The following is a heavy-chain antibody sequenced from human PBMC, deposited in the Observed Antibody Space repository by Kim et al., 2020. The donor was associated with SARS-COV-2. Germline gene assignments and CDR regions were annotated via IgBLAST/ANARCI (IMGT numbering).Heavy chain of an antibody. Sequence: SETLSLTCAVYGGSFSGYYWSWIRQPPGKGLEWIGEINHSGSTNYNPSLKSRVTISVDTSKNQFSLKLSSVTAADTAVYYCARGTQWELPPHFDYWGQGTLVTVSS. CDR1: GGSFSGYY. CDR3: ARGTQWELPPHFDY. D-gene: IGHD1-26*01. J-gene: IGHJ4*02. CDR2: INHSGST. V-gene: IGHV4-34*01.